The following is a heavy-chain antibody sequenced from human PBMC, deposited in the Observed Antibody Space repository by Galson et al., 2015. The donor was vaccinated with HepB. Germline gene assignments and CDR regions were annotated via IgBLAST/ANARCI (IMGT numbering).Heavy chain of an antibody. D-gene: IGHD6-13*01. CDR3: ARRIAAPGNFYHYGMDV. V-gene: IGHV4-30-4*07. CDR1: GGSVSSGGYS. Sequence: TLSLTCAVSGGSVSSGGYSWSWIRQPPGKGLEWTGHIYHSGGTYYNPSLKSRITISLDTSKNQFSLKLTSVTAADTAVYYCARRIAAPGNFYHYGMDVWGQGTTVTVSS. J-gene: IGHJ6*02. CDR2: IYHSGGT.